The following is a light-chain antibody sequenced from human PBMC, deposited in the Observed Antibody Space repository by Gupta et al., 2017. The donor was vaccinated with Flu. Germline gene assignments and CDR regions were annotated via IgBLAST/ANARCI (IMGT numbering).Light chain of an antibody. Sequence: ATLSVSPGERATLSCRASQSIRSNLAWYQQKPGQAPRLLIYGASTRATGIPARFSGSGSGTEFTLTISSLQSEDFAVYYCQQYNKWPRYSFGQGTKLEIK. CDR3: QQYNKWPRYS. V-gene: IGKV3-15*01. CDR1: QSIRSN. J-gene: IGKJ2*01. CDR2: GAS.